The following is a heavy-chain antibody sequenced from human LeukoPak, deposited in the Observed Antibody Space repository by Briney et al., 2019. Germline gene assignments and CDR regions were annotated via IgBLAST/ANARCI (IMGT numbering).Heavy chain of an antibody. D-gene: IGHD5-24*01. Sequence: ASVKVSCKASGYTFISYYMHWVRQAPGQGLEWMGIINPSGGTTSYAQKFQGRVTMTRDTSTSTAYMELGSLRSEDTAVYYCARRRDGYNYFDYWGQGTLVTVSS. CDR3: ARRRDGYNYFDY. CDR2: INPSGGTT. V-gene: IGHV1-46*01. CDR1: GYTFISYY. J-gene: IGHJ4*02.